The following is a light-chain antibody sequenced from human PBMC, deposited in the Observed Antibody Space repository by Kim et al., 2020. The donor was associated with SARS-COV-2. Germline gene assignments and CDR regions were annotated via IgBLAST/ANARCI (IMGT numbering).Light chain of an antibody. CDR1: KSDYKY. J-gene: IGLJ1*01. CDR3: QAWDSSAFYV. Sequence: SYELTQPPSISVSPGQTASITCSGDKSDYKYACWYQQRPGQSPVLVIYQDNKRPSGIPERFSGSNSGNTVTLTISGTQTMDEADYYCQAWDSSAFYVFGTGTKVTVL. CDR2: QDN. V-gene: IGLV3-1*01.